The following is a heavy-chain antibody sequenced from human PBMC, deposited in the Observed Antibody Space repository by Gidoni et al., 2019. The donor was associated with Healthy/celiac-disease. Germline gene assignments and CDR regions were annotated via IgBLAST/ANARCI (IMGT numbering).Heavy chain of an antibody. J-gene: IGHJ4*02. V-gene: IGHV3-21*01. CDR3: ARFIAAAGNG. CDR2: ISSSSSYI. Sequence: EVQLVASGGGLVKPGGSLRLSCSASRFPFSRYSMNWVRQAPGKGLEWVSSISSSSSYIYYADSVKGRFTISRDNAKNSLYLQMNSLRAEDTAVYYCARFIAAAGNGWGQGTLVTVSS. CDR1: RFPFSRYS. D-gene: IGHD6-13*01.